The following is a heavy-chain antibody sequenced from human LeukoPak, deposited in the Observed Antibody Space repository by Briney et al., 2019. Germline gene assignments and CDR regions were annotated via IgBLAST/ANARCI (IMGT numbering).Heavy chain of an antibody. J-gene: IGHJ3*02. CDR2: IHTSGSN. Sequence: SETLSLTCAVSGVSISPYYWAWIRQPPGKGLEWIGYIHTSGSNNQYPSLKSRVTISVDKSKNHFSLRLTSVTAADTAVYYCARDTDYYGPGAFDIWGQGTMVTVSS. D-gene: IGHD3-10*01. V-gene: IGHV4-4*09. CDR3: ARDTDYYGPGAFDI. CDR1: GVSISPYY.